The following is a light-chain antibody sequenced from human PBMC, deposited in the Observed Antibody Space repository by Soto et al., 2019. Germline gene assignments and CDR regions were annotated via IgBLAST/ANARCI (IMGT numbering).Light chain of an antibody. CDR2: AAS. J-gene: IGKJ2*01. CDR1: QSISSY. CDR3: QQSYSTPYT. V-gene: IGKV1-39*01. Sequence: DIQMTQSPSSLSASVGDRVTITCRASQSISSYLNWYQQKPGKAAQLLIYAASSLQSGVPSRFSGSGSGTDFTLTISSLQPEDFATYYCQQSYSTPYTFGQGTKLEIK.